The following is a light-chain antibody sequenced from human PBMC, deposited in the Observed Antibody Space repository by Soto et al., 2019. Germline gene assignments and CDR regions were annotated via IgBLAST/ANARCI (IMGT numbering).Light chain of an antibody. CDR1: QSVGSY. CDR2: DAS. V-gene: IGKV3-11*01. Sequence: EIVLIQSPATLSLSPGERATLSFRASQSVGSYLAWYQHKPGQAPRLLISDASNRATGIPARFSGSGSETDFTLTISSLQPDDSAVYYCQQYNSYFPITFGGGTKVDIK. CDR3: QQYNSYFPIT. J-gene: IGKJ4*01.